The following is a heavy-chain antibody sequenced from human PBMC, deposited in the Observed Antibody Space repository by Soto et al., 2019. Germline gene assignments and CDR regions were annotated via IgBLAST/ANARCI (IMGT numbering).Heavy chain of an antibody. CDR1: GVSISSGGYY. CDR2: IYYSGST. D-gene: IGHD1-26*01. V-gene: IGHV4-31*03. J-gene: IGHJ6*02. Sequence: PSESRALTCTVSGVSISSGGYYWSWIRQHPGKGLEWIGYIYYSGSTYYNPSLKSRVTISVDTSKNQFSLKLSSVTAADTAVYYCARLGARKVAVPNYYYYGMDVWGQGTTVTVSS. CDR3: ARLGARKVAVPNYYYYGMDV.